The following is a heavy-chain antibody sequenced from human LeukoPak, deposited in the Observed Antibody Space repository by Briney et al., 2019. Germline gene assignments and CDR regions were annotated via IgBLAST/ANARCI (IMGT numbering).Heavy chain of an antibody. V-gene: IGHV4-34*01. CDR2: INHSGST. CDR1: GGSFSGYY. CDR3: ASSTTVTTGFDY. J-gene: IGHJ4*02. Sequence: PSETLSLTCAVYGGSFSGYYWSWIRQPPGKGLEWIGEINHSGSTNYNPSLKSRVTISVDTSKNQFSLKLSSVTAADTAVYYCASSTTVTTGFDYWGQGTLVTVSS. D-gene: IGHD4-17*01.